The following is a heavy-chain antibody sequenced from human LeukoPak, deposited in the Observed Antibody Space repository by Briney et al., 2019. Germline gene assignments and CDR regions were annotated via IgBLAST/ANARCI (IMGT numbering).Heavy chain of an antibody. CDR1: GGTFSSYD. Sequence: SVKVSCKASGGTFSSYDISWVRQAPGQGLEWMGRIIPILGIANYAQKFQGRVTITADKSTSTAYMELSSLRSEDTAVYYCARDRRGTVPFDYWGQGTLVTVSS. V-gene: IGHV1-69*04. CDR3: ARDRRGTVPFDY. D-gene: IGHD1-1*01. CDR2: IIPILGIA. J-gene: IGHJ4*02.